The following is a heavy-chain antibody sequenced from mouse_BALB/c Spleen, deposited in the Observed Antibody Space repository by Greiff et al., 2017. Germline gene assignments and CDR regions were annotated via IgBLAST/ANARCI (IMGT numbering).Heavy chain of an antibody. Sequence: EVMLVESGGGLVQPGGSLKLSCAASGFTFSSYGMSWVRQTPDKRLELVATINSNGGSTYYPDSVKGRFTISRDNAKNTLYLQMSSLMSEDTAMYYCARGRRAYGSSLYAMDYWGQGTSVTVSS. V-gene: IGHV5-6-3*01. J-gene: IGHJ4*01. CDR3: ARGRRAYGSSLYAMDY. CDR1: GFTFSSYG. CDR2: INSNGGST. D-gene: IGHD1-1*01.